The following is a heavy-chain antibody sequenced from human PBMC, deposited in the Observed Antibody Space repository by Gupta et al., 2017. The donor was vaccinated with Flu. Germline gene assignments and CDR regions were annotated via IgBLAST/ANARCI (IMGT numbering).Heavy chain of an antibody. V-gene: IGHV3-15*01. CDR1: GFTFINAY. CDR3: TTDLSGGYAFDI. J-gene: IGHJ3*02. D-gene: IGHD1-26*01. Sequence: EVQLVESGGGLVKPGGSLRLSCAASGFTFINAYMSWVRQAPGKGLDWVGRIKSLDDGGTTDYAAPVKGRFTVSRDDSRNTLYLQIHSLKPEDTAVYYCTTDLSGGYAFDIWGQGTGVTVSS. CDR2: IKSLDDGGTT.